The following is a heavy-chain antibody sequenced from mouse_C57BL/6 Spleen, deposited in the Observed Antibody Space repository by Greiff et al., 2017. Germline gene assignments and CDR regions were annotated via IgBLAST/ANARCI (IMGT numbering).Heavy chain of an antibody. CDR1: GYSFTDYH. CDR3: SRGDSSGSYAMDY. J-gene: IGHJ4*01. Sequence: VQLQQSGPALVKPGASVKISCKASGYSFTDYHMNWVKQSNGKSLAWIGVINPNYGTTSYNQKFKGKATLTVDPSSSTAYMQLNSLTSEDSAVYYCSRGDSSGSYAMDYWGQGTSVTVSS. D-gene: IGHD3-2*02. CDR2: INPNYGTT. V-gene: IGHV1-39*01.